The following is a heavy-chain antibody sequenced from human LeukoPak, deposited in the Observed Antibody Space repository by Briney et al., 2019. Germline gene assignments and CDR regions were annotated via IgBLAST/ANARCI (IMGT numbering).Heavy chain of an antibody. CDR2: IIPIFGTA. D-gene: IGHD2-2*01. V-gene: IGHV1-69*13. J-gene: IGHJ6*03. Sequence: SVKVSCKASGGTFSGYAINWVRQAPGQGLEWMGGIIPIFGTANYAQKFQGRVTITADESTSTAYMELSSLRSEDTAVYYCARDRGQLLARDYYYYYYMDVWGKGTTVTVSS. CDR1: GGTFSGYA. CDR3: ARDRGQLLARDYYYYYYMDV.